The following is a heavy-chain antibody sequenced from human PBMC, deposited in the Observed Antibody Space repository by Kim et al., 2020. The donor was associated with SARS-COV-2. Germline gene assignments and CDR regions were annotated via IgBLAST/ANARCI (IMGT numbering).Heavy chain of an antibody. CDR3: AKGDSGTYYVGWFDP. V-gene: IGHV3-23*01. CDR2: ISGSGGST. Sequence: GGSLRLSCAASGFTFSSYAMSWVRQAPGKGLEWVSGISGSGGSTYYADSVKGRFTISRDNSKNTLYLQMNSLRAEDTAIYYCAKGDSGTYYVGWFDPWGQGTLVTVSS. D-gene: IGHD1-26*01. J-gene: IGHJ5*02. CDR1: GFTFSSYA.